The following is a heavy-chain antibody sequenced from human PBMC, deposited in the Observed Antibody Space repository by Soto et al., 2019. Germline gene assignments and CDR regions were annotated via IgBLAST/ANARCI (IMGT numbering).Heavy chain of an antibody. CDR3: ARGTPVLRYFDWHAGFDI. J-gene: IGHJ3*02. CDR2: IYYSGST. V-gene: IGHV4-59*01. CDR1: GGCIRRYY. Sequence: LSLTFTVSGGCIRRYYWSWIRQPPGKLLEWIGYIYYSGSTNYNPSLKSRVTISVDTSKNQFSPKLSSVTAADTAVYYCARGTPVLRYFDWHAGFDIWGQGTMVSVSS. D-gene: IGHD3-9*01.